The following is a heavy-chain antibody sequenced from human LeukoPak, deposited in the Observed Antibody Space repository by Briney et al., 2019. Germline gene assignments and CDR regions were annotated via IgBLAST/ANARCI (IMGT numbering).Heavy chain of an antibody. CDR1: GYTFTSYG. J-gene: IGHJ6*02. Sequence: RASVKVSCKASGYTFTSYGISWVRQAPGQGLEWMGWSSAYNGNRNYAQKFQGRVTITADESTSTAYMELSSLRSEDTAVYYCARDCGLVPAAIHSGDYYYYGMDVWGQGTTVTVSS. D-gene: IGHD2-2*01. CDR2: SSAYNGNR. CDR3: ARDCGLVPAAIHSGDYYYYGMDV. V-gene: IGHV1-18*01.